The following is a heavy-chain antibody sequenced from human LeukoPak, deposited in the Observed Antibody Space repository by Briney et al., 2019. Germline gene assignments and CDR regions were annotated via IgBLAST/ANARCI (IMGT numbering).Heavy chain of an antibody. D-gene: IGHD1-26*01. Sequence: QPGGSLRLSCAASGFTVSSNYMSWVRQAPGKGLEWVSVIYNGGSTYYADSVKGRFTISRDNSKNSLYLQMNSLRAEDTAVYYCARESGSYTPKYDSWGQGTLVTVSS. CDR1: GFTVSSNY. V-gene: IGHV3-53*01. CDR3: ARESGSYTPKYDS. CDR2: IYNGGST. J-gene: IGHJ4*02.